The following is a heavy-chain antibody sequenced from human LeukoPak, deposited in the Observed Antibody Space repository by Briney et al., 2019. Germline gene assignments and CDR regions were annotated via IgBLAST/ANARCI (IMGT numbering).Heavy chain of an antibody. V-gene: IGHV4-59*01. D-gene: IGHD6-19*01. CDR2: IYYSGST. Sequence: SETLSLTCTVSGGSISSYYWSRIRQPPGKGLEWIGYIYYSGSTNYNPSLKSRVTISVDTSKNQFSLKLSSVTAADTAVYYCARNIEWLALDYWGQGTLVTVSS. CDR1: GGSISSYY. J-gene: IGHJ4*02. CDR3: ARNIEWLALDY.